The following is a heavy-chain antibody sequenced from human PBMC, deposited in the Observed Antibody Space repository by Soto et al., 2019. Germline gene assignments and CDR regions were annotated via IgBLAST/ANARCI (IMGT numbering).Heavy chain of an antibody. D-gene: IGHD2-21*02. CDR3: AKGSVVVAAKFDS. CDR2: ISSSGYST. V-gene: IGHV3-23*01. CDR1: GFTFNNYA. Sequence: EVQLLESGGGLVQPGVSRRLSCAASGFTFNNYAMSWVRQAPGKGLEWVSAISSSGYSTYYADFVKGRFTISRDNSKNTVYLQMNNLRAEDTAVYYCAKGSVVVAAKFDSWGQGTLVTVSS. J-gene: IGHJ4*02.